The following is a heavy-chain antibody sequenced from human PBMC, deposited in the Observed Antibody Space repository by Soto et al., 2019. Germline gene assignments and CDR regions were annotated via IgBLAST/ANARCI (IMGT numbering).Heavy chain of an antibody. D-gene: IGHD2-15*01. Sequence: PGGSPRLSCAASGFTFCSYAMSWVRQAPGKGLEWVSAISGSGGSTYYADSVKGRFTISRDNSKNTLYLQMNSLRAEDTAVYYCAKGHIVVVVAATGGDYWGQGTRVTVSS. CDR3: AKGHIVVVVAATGGDY. V-gene: IGHV3-23*01. CDR1: GFTFCSYA. CDR2: ISGSGGST. J-gene: IGHJ4*02.